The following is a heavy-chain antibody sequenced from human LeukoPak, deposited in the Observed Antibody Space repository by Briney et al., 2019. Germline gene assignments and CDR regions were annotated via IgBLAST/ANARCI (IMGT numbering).Heavy chain of an antibody. J-gene: IGHJ4*02. CDR3: ARIRYYYGSDGSEGQNFDY. CDR2: ISSSSSYI. CDR1: EFTFSSYS. D-gene: IGHD3-10*01. Sequence: GGSLRLSCAASEFTFSSYSMNWVRQAPGKGLEWVSSISSSSSYIYYADSVKGRFTISRDNAKNSLYLQMNSLRAEDTAVYYCARIRYYYGSDGSEGQNFDYWGQGTLVTVSS. V-gene: IGHV3-21*01.